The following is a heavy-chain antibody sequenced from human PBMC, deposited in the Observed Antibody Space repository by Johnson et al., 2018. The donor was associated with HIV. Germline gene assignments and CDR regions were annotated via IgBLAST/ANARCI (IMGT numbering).Heavy chain of an antibody. V-gene: IGHV3-30*18. CDR3: AKDRAHSSNYLDAFDI. Sequence: QVQLVESGGGVVQPGRSLRLSCEASGFSFSNYGMHWVRQAPGKGLEWVAVISYDGSNKYYADSVKGRFTISRDNSNNTLYLQMNSLRAEDTAVYYCAKDRAHSSNYLDAFDIWGQGTMVTVSS. CDR2: ISYDGSNK. D-gene: IGHD3-22*01. CDR1: GFSFSNYG. J-gene: IGHJ3*02.